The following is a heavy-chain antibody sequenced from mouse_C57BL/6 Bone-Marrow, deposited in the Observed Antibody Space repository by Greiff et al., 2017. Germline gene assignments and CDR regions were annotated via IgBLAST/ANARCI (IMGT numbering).Heavy chain of an antibody. Sequence: VQVQQSGPELVKPGASVKISCKASGYTFTDYYMNWVKQSHGKSLEWIGDINPNNGGTSYNQKFKGKATLTVDKSSSTAYMELRSLTSEDSAVYYCARGGNWGQGTLVTVSA. CDR2: INPNNGGT. CDR3: ARGGN. J-gene: IGHJ3*01. V-gene: IGHV1-26*01. CDR1: GYTFTDYY.